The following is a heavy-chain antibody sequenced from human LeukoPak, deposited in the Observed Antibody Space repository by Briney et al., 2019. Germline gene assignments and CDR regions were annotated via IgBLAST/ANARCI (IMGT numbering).Heavy chain of an antibody. V-gene: IGHV3-7*01. D-gene: IGHD6-19*01. CDR2: IKQDGSEK. CDR1: GFTSSSYW. J-gene: IGHJ4*02. CDR3: ARDRGSSGWYEFDY. Sequence: GGSLRLSCAASGFTSSSYWMSWVRQAPGKGLEWVANIKQDGSEKYYVDSVKGRFTISRDDAKNSLYLQMNSLRAEDTAVYYCARDRGSSGWYEFDYWGQGTLVTVSS.